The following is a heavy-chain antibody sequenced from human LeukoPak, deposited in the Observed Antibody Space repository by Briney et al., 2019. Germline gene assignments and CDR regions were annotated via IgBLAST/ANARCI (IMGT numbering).Heavy chain of an antibody. J-gene: IGHJ4*02. CDR1: GYTFTSYG. CDR3: ARDSWAYSSGWPFDY. V-gene: IGHV1-18*01. Sequence: GASVRVSCKASGYTFTSYGISWVRQAPGQGLEWMGWISAYNGNTNYAQKLQGRVTMTTDTSTSTAYMELRSLRSDDTAVYYCARDSWAYSSGWPFDYWGQGTLVTVSS. D-gene: IGHD6-19*01. CDR2: ISAYNGNT.